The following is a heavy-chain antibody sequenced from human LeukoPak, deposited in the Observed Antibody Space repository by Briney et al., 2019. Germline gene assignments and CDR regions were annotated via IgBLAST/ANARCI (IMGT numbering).Heavy chain of an antibody. CDR2: IYYSGST. D-gene: IGHD5-24*01. CDR1: GVSISSGGYY. V-gene: IGHV4-39*01. Sequence: SETLSLTCTVSGVSISSGGYYWSWIRRHPGEGLEWIGSIYYSGSTYYNPSLKSRVTISVDTSKNQFSLKLSSVTAADTAVYYCARHQSGYNSVAPFDYWGQGTLVTVSS. J-gene: IGHJ4*02. CDR3: ARHQSGYNSVAPFDY.